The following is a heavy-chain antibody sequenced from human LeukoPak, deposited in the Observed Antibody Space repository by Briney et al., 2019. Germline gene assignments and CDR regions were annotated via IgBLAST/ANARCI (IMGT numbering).Heavy chain of an antibody. CDR1: GGSISSGGYY. J-gene: IGHJ5*02. CDR3: ARGGSGDFWSGYYTYRYWFDP. CDR2: IYYSGST. V-gene: IGHV4-31*03. Sequence: SQTLSLTCTVSGGSISSGGYYWGWIRLHPGKGLECIGFIYYSGSTYYNPSLKSRVTISVDTSKNQFSLKLSSVTAADTAVYYCARGGSGDFWSGYYTYRYWFDPWGQGTLVTVSS. D-gene: IGHD3-3*01.